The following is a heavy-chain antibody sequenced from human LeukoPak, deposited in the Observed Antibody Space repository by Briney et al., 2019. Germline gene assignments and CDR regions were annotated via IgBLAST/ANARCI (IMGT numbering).Heavy chain of an antibody. CDR3: ARVGTAEGTLEDY. D-gene: IGHD6-13*01. CDR2: INHSGST. J-gene: IGHJ4*02. V-gene: IGHV4-34*01. CDR1: GGSFSGYY. Sequence: KPSETLSLTXAVYGGSFSGYYWSWIRQPPGKGVEWIGEINHSGSTNYNPSLKSRVTISVDTSKNQFSLKLSSVTAADTAVYYCARVGTAEGTLEDYWGQGTLVTVSS.